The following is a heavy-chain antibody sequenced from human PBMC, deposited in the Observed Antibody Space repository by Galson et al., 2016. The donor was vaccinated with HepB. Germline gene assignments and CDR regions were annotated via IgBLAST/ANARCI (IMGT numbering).Heavy chain of an antibody. D-gene: IGHD3-10*01. V-gene: IGHV3-7*01. CDR3: LGFGY. Sequence: SLRLSCAASGFSFSSYGMHWVRQPPGKGLEWVANIKEDGSETSYADSVKGRFSISRDNAKNSVYLQMNSLRAEDTAVYYCLGFGYWGQGTLVTVSS. J-gene: IGHJ4*02. CDR2: IKEDGSET. CDR1: GFSFSSYG.